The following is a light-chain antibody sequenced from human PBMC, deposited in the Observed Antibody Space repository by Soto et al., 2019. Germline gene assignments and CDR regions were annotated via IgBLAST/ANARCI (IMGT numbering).Light chain of an antibody. J-gene: IGKJ2*01. Sequence: DIVMTQSPDSLAVSLGERATINCTSSQSILRSSDNKNFLAWYQKRPGQPPKLVIYWASTRETGVPDRFSGSGSGTDFSLTISSLQAEDVGVYYCQEYYSNPPLYTFCQGTRLEVK. CDR2: WAS. V-gene: IGKV4-1*01. CDR3: QEYYSNPPLYT. CDR1: QSILRSSDNKNF.